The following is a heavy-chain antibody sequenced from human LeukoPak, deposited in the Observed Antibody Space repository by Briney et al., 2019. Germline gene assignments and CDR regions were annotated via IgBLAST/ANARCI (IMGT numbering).Heavy chain of an antibody. J-gene: IGHJ4*02. D-gene: IGHD3-9*01. Sequence: SSETLSLTCTVSGVSISSSNSYWGWIRQPPGKGLEWIGSIYHSGSTYYNPSLKSRVTMSVDTSKNQVSLKLSSVTAADTAVYYCASLYYDILTGYYTYYFDYWGQGTLVTVSS. V-gene: IGHV4-39*01. CDR1: GVSISSSNSY. CDR2: IYHSGST. CDR3: ASLYYDILTGYYTYYFDY.